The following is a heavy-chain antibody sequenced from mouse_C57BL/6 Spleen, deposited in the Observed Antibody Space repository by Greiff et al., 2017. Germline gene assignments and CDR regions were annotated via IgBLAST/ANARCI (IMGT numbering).Heavy chain of an antibody. V-gene: IGHV1-22*01. CDR3: AINWDGGYAMDY. D-gene: IGHD4-1*02. J-gene: IGHJ4*01. CDR2: INPNNGGT. Sequence: EVQLQQSGPELVKPGASVKMSCKASGYTFTDYNMHWVKQSHGKSLEWIGYINPNNGGTSYNQKFKGKATLTVNKSSSTAYMELRSLTSEDSAVYYCAINWDGGYAMDYWGQGTSVTVSS. CDR1: GYTFTDYN.